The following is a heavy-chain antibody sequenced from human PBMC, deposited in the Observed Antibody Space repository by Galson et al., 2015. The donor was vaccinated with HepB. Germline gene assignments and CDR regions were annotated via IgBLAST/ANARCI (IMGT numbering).Heavy chain of an antibody. CDR1: GFTFSSYG. CDR3: ARDLHGYTPRGDFDY. V-gene: IGHV3-33*01. Sequence: SLRLSCAASGFTFSSYGVHWVRQAPGKGLEWVAVIWYDGSNKYYADSVKGRFTISRDNSKNTLYLQMNSLRAEDTAVYYCARDLHGYTPRGDFDYWGQGTLVTVSS. CDR2: IWYDGSNK. J-gene: IGHJ4*02. D-gene: IGHD5-24*01.